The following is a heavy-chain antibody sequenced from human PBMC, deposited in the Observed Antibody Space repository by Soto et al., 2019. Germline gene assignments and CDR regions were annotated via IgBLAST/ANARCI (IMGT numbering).Heavy chain of an antibody. CDR3: ARDTDYYDSSGPPPIDY. V-gene: IGHV3-33*01. J-gene: IGHJ4*02. D-gene: IGHD3-22*01. CDR1: GFTFSSYG. CDR2: IWYDGSNK. Sequence: GGSLRLSCAASGFTFSSYGMHWVRQAPGKGLEWVAVIWYDGSNKYYADSVKGRFTISRDNSKNTLYLQMNSLRAEDTAVYYCARDTDYYDSSGPPPIDYWGQGTLVTVS.